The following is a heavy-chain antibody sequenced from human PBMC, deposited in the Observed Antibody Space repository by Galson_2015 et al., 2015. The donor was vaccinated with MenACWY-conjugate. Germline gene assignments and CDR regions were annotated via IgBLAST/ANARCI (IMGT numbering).Heavy chain of an antibody. V-gene: IGHV3-53*01. D-gene: IGHD3-16*01. Sequence: SLRLSCAASGLTVNTNFMSWVRQAPGTGLEWVSVIYRGGDTYYADSVKGRFTISRDNAKNTLYLQMNSLRAEDTAVYYCATSGVFRFDYWGQGTLVTVSS. CDR2: IYRGGDT. J-gene: IGHJ4*02. CDR3: ATSGVFRFDY. CDR1: GLTVNTNF.